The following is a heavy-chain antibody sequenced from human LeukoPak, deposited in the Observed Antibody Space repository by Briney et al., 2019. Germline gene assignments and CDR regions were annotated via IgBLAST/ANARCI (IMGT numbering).Heavy chain of an antibody. CDR1: GGSISSSSYY. Sequence: PSETLSLTCTVSGGSISSSSYYWGWIRQPPGKGLEWIGSIYYSGSTNYNPSLKSRVTISVDTSKNQFSLKLSSVTAADTAVYYCARDGGDYVWGSYRYPAFDIWGQGTMVTVSS. CDR3: ARDGGDYVWGSYRYPAFDI. J-gene: IGHJ3*02. D-gene: IGHD3-16*02. CDR2: IYYSGST. V-gene: IGHV4-39*07.